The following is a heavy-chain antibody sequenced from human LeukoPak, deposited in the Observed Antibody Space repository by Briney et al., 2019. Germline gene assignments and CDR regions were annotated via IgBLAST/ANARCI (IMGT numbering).Heavy chain of an antibody. J-gene: IGHJ3*02. CDR1: GFTFSNAW. CDR2: IKSKTDGGTT. V-gene: IGHV3-15*01. Sequence: GGSLRLSCAASGFTFSNAWMSWVRQAPGKGLDWVGRIKSKTDGGTTDYAAPVKGRFTISGDDSKNTLYLQMNSLKTEDTAVYYCTTDLGDSSSWYGTSFAFDIWGQGTMVTVSS. CDR3: TTDLGDSSSWYGTSFAFDI. D-gene: IGHD6-13*01.